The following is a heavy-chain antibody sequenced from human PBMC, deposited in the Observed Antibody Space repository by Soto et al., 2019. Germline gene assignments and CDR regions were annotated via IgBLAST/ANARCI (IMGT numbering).Heavy chain of an antibody. J-gene: IGHJ4*02. CDR2: MTSDGRTV. V-gene: IGHV3-74*01. CDR1: GFTFGDYW. CDR3: ATAEVDY. Sequence: PGGSLRLSCATSGFTFGDYWMHWVRQPPGKGPEWVSRMTSDGRTVQHADSVKGRFTASRDNAKSTLYLQMNSLRAEDTAVYYCATAEVDYWGPGTLVTV.